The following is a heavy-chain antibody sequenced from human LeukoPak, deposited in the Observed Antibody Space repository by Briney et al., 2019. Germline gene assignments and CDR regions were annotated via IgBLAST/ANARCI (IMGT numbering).Heavy chain of an antibody. CDR1: GYTFTSYG. J-gene: IGHJ4*02. D-gene: IGHD3-22*01. CDR2: ISAYNGNT. Sequence: ASVKVSCKASGYTFTSYGIRWVRQAPGQGLEWMGWISAYNGNTSYAQKLQGRVTMTTDTSTSTAYMELRSLRSDDTAVYYCAREWDYDSSGFYYYYWGQGTLVTVSS. CDR3: AREWDYDSSGFYYYY. V-gene: IGHV1-18*01.